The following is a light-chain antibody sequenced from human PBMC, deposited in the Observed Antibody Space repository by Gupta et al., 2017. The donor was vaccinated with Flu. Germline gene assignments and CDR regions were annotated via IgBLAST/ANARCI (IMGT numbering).Light chain of an antibody. CDR3: QQYYTTPLT. V-gene: IGKV4-1*01. CDR2: WAS. Sequence: DIVMTQSPDSLAVSLGERATINCKSSQSVLYSSNNKNYLAWYQQRPGQPPKLLIYWASTRESGVPDRFNGSGSGIDFTLTISSLQAEDVAVYYCQQYYTTPLTFGGGTKVEIK. CDR1: QSVLYSSNNKNY. J-gene: IGKJ4*01.